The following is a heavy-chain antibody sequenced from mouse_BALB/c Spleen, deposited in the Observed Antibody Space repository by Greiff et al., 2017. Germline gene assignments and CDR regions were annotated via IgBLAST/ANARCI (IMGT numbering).Heavy chain of an antibody. CDR3: GRTGGEYGGYFDV. D-gene: IGHD5-1*01. CDR2: IYPSTGYT. J-gene: IGHJ1*01. V-gene: IGHV1-7*01. Sequence: QVQLQQSGAELAKPGASVKMSCKASGYTFTSYWMHWVNQRPGQGLEWIGYIYPSTGYTEYNKKFKDKATLTADKSSSTAYMQLSSLTSEDSAVYYCGRTGGEYGGYFDVWGAGTAVTVSS. CDR1: GYTFTSYW.